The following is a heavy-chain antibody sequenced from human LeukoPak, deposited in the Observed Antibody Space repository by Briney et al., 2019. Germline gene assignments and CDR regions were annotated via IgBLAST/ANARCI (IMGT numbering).Heavy chain of an antibody. CDR3: ATVYSGYDVVGEDY. D-gene: IGHD5-12*01. J-gene: IGHJ4*02. Sequence: SETLSLTCAVYGGSFSGYYWSWIRQPPGKGLEWIGEINHSGNTNYNPSLKSRVTISVDTSKNQFSLNLSSVIAADTAVYYRATVYSGYDVVGEDYWGQGTLVTVSS. CDR2: INHSGNT. CDR1: GGSFSGYY. V-gene: IGHV4-34*01.